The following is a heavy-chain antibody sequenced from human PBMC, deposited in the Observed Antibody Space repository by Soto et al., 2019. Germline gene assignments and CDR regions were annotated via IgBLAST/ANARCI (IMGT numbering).Heavy chain of an antibody. J-gene: IGHJ4*02. CDR2: IIPIFGTA. D-gene: IGHD2-15*01. CDR1: GGTFSSYA. CDR3: ATSDLRYCSGGSCYSYFDY. V-gene: IGHV1-69*12. Sequence: QVQLVQSGAEVKKPGSSVKVSCKASGGTFSSYAISWVRQSPGQGLEWMGGIIPIFGTANYAQKFQGRVTITADESTSTAYMELSILRSEDTAVYYCATSDLRYCSGGSCYSYFDYWGQGTLVTVSS.